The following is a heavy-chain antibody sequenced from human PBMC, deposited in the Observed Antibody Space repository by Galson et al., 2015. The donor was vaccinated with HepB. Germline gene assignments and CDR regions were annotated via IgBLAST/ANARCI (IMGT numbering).Heavy chain of an antibody. Sequence: ETLSLTCTVSGGYISSYYWSWIRQSPEKGLEWIGYIYYDGNTNYNPSLKSRLSISVDTSQNQFSLNLRSVTAADTAVYYCAKGGWSLDYWGQGTLVTVSS. V-gene: IGHV4-59*01. CDR1: GGYISSYY. CDR2: IYYDGNT. D-gene: IGHD6-19*01. CDR3: AKGGWSLDY. J-gene: IGHJ4*02.